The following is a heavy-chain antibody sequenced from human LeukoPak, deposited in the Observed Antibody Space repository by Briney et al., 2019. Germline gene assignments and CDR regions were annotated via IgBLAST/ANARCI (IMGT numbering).Heavy chain of an antibody. Sequence: ASVKVSCKSSGYTFTSYGISWVRQAPGQGLEWMGWISAYNGNTNYAQKLQGRVTMTTDTSTSTAYMELRSLRSDDTAVYYCARVEEQFVGGVGGKNWFDPWGQGTLVTVSS. CDR3: ARVEEQFVGGVGGKNWFDP. CDR1: GYTFTSYG. CDR2: ISAYNGNT. J-gene: IGHJ5*02. V-gene: IGHV1-18*01. D-gene: IGHD3-16*01.